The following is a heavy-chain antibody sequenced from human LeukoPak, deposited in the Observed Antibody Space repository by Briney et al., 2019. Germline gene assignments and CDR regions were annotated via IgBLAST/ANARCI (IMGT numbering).Heavy chain of an antibody. CDR2: IGTAGDT. CDR3: ARAPPPAKGEIFGVVTESYYYGMDV. D-gene: IGHD3-3*01. Sequence: PGGSLRLSCAASGFTFSSYDMHWVRQATGKGLEWVSAIGTAGDTYYPGSVKGRFTISRENAKNSLYLQMNSLRAEDTAVYYCARAPPPAKGEIFGVVTESYYYGMDVWGQGTTVTVSS. V-gene: IGHV3-13*01. J-gene: IGHJ6*02. CDR1: GFTFSSYD.